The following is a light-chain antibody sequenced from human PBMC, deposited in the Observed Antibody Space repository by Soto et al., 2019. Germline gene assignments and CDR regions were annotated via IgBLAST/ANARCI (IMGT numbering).Light chain of an antibody. CDR2: EVS. CDR3: SSYTCSSTHVV. CDR1: SSDVGGYNY. J-gene: IGLJ2*01. Sequence: QSALTQPASVSGSPGQSITISCTGTSSDVGGYNYVSWYQQHPGKAPKLMIYEVSNRPSGVSNRFSGSKSGNTASLTISGLQAEDEADYYCSSYTCSSTHVVFGGGTKLTFL. V-gene: IGLV2-14*01.